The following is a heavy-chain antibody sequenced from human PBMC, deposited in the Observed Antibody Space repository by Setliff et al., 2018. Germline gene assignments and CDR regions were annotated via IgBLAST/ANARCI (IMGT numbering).Heavy chain of an antibody. V-gene: IGHV1-18*01. Sequence: ASVKVSCKASGYTFTSYGISWVRQAPGQGLEWMGWISAYNGNTNYAQKLQGRVTMTTDTSTSTAYMELRSLRSDDTAVYYCARTGELELRGEGYFDYWGQGTLGTVSS. J-gene: IGHJ4*02. CDR3: ARTGELELRGEGYFDY. CDR2: ISAYNGNT. CDR1: GYTFTSYG. D-gene: IGHD1-7*01.